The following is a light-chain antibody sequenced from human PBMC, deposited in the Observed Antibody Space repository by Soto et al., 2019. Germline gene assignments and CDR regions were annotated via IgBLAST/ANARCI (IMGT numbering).Light chain of an antibody. CDR2: ESS. CDR1: QIIYTS. Sequence: EIVLTQSPATLSLSPGERATLSCRASQIIYTSLAWYQHKPGQAPRLLVYESSIRATGVPGRFSGGGSGTDFTLTISGLEPDDFAVYYCQQRAAWPRTFGGGTRLEIK. J-gene: IGKJ5*01. V-gene: IGKV3-11*01. CDR3: QQRAAWPRT.